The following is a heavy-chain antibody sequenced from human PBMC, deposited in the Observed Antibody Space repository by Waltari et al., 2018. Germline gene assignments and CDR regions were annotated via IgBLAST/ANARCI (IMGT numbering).Heavy chain of an antibody. CDR3: ARGLASSPIDY. CDR1: GGTFSSYA. CDR2: IIPICGTA. J-gene: IGHJ4*02. Sequence: QVQLVQSGAEVKKPGSSVKVSCKASGGTFSSYAISWVRQAPGQGLEWMGRIIPICGTANYAQKFQGRVTITADKSTIPAYMELSSLRSEDTAVYYGARGLASSPIDYWGQGTLVTVSS. D-gene: IGHD6-19*01. V-gene: IGHV1-69*08.